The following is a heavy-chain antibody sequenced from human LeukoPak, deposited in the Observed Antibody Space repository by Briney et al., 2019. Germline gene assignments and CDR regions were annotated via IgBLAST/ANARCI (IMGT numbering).Heavy chain of an antibody. CDR3: AKDPTRGKRNHYYYGMDV. CDR1: GFAFHNYA. J-gene: IGHJ6*02. D-gene: IGHD1-1*01. CDR2: INWNSDTK. Sequence: PGGSPRLSCVGSGFAFHNYAMHWVRRPPGKGLEWVSAINWNSDTKAYADSVKGRFTISRDRARNSLYLQMNSLRAEDTALYYCAKDPTRGKRNHYYYGMDVWGQGTTVTVSS. V-gene: IGHV3-9*01.